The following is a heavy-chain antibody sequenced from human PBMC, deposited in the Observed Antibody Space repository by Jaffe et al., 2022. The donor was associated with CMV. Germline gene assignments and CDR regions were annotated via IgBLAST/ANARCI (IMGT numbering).Heavy chain of an antibody. CDR1: GFSLSNARMG. Sequence: QVTLKESGPVLVKPTETLTLTCTVSGFSLSNARMGVSWIRQPPGKALEWLAHIFSNDEKSYSTSLKSRLTISKDTSKSQVVLTMTNMDPVDTATYYCARIRDCGGDCSSVYYYYYYMDVWGKGTTVTVSS. D-gene: IGHD2-21*02. V-gene: IGHV2-26*01. CDR2: IFSNDEK. CDR3: ARIRDCGGDCSSVYYYYYYMDV. J-gene: IGHJ6*03.